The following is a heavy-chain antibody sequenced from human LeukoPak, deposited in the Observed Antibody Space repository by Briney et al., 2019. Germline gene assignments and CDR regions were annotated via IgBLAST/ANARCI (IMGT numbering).Heavy chain of an antibody. Sequence: SETLSLTCTVSGGSISSWTYYWGWIRQPPGKGLEWIGSIYYSGGTYYNPSLKSRVTISVDTSKNQFSLKLSSVTAADTAVYYCAGSSGYYHDAFDIWGQGTMVTVSS. V-gene: IGHV4-39*01. J-gene: IGHJ3*02. CDR3: AGSSGYYHDAFDI. CDR1: GGSISSWTYY. D-gene: IGHD3-22*01. CDR2: IYYSGGT.